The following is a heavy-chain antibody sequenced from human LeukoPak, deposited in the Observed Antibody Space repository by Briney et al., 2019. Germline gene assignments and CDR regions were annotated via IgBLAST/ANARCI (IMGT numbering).Heavy chain of an antibody. J-gene: IGHJ4*02. V-gene: IGHV3-11*01. CDR1: GFTFSDYY. CDR3: ARVVAYCGGGCSLYFDY. CDR2: ISSSGSTI. Sequence: GGSLRLSCAASGFTFSDYYMSWIRQAPGKGLEWVSYISSSGSTIYYAGSVKGRFTMCRDNAKNALYLEMNRLRAEDTALYYCARVVAYCGGGCSLYFDYWGEGTLVAVCS. D-gene: IGHD2-21*02.